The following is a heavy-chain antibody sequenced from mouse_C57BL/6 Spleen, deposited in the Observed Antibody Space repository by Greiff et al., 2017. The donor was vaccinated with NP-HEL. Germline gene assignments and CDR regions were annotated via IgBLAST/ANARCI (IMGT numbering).Heavy chain of an antibody. CDR1: GYSFTDYN. V-gene: IGHV1-39*01. CDR2: INPNYGTT. D-gene: IGHD1-1*01. J-gene: IGHJ2*01. Sequence: EVQLQESGPELVKPGASVKISCKASGYSFTDYNMNWVKQSNGKSLEWIGVINPNYGTTSYNQKFKGKATLTVDQSSSTAYMQLNSLTSEDSAVYYCARAITTVVARFHFDYWGQGTTLTVSS. CDR3: ARAITTVVARFHFDY.